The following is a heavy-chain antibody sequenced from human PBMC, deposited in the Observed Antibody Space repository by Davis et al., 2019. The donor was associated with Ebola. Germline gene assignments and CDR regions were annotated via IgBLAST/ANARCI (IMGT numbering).Heavy chain of an antibody. CDR1: GFTFSSYW. D-gene: IGHD2-8*02. J-gene: IGHJ4*02. Sequence: GESLKISCAASGFTFSSYWMSWVRQAPGKGLEWVANIKQDGSEKYYVDSVKGRFTISRDNAKNSLYLQMNSLRAEDTAVYYCARIGYCTGGVCYTGYFDYWGQGTLVTVSS. CDR2: IKQDGSEK. CDR3: ARIGYCTGGVCYTGYFDY. V-gene: IGHV3-7*01.